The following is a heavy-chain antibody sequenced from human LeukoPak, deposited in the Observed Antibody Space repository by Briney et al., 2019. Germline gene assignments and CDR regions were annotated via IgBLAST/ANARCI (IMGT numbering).Heavy chain of an antibody. J-gene: IGHJ6*02. Sequence: PSETLSLTCSVSGGSINGYYWSWIRQPAGKGLEWIGRIFSSGSTNYNPSLKSRLTMSVDTSKNQFSVRLSSVTAADTAVYYRARDLGLTMDVWGQGTAVTVSS. CDR3: ARDLGLTMDV. V-gene: IGHV4-4*07. CDR2: IFSSGST. CDR1: GGSINGYY. D-gene: IGHD3/OR15-3a*01.